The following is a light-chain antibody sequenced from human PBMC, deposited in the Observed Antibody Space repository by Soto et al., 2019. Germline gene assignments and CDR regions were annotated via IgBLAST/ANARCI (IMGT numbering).Light chain of an antibody. CDR1: QSISSY. V-gene: IGKV1-39*01. CDR3: QQSYSTPF. CDR2: AAS. Sequence: EIQMTQSPSSLSSSVGERVTITCRASQSISSYLTWYQQKPGKAPKLLIYAASSLQSGVPSRFSGSGSGTDFTLTISSLQPEDFATYYCQQSYSTPFFGQGTKLEIK. J-gene: IGKJ2*01.